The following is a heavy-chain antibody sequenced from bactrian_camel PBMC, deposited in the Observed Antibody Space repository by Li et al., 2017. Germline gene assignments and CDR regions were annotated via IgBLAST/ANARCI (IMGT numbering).Heavy chain of an antibody. D-gene: IGHD1*01. V-gene: IGHV3S61*01. CDR3: AASPLSCSLSRAQEKLTAFGY. Sequence: HVQLVESGGGSVQSGETLKLSCTASGFKVDDDDMGWFRQVSGKEREGVADIDRDGSTTYQDSVKGRFTISQDNAKNTLFLQMNSLKPEDTGMYYCAASPLSCSLSRAQEKLTAFGYWGQGTQVTVS. J-gene: IGHJ6*01. CDR1: GFKVDDDD. CDR2: IDRDGST.